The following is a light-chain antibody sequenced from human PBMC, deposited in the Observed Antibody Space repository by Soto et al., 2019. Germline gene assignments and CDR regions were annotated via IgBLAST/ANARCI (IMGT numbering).Light chain of an antibody. CDR2: AAS. Sequence: DIEMTQSPSSLSASVGDRVTISCRASQSIGIYLNWYQEKPGKAPKLLIYAASSLQSGVPSRLSGSGSETDFILTISSLQPEDSATYYCQQTFTMPTTFGQGTRLEI. V-gene: IGKV1-39*01. J-gene: IGKJ5*01. CDR1: QSIGIY. CDR3: QQTFTMPTT.